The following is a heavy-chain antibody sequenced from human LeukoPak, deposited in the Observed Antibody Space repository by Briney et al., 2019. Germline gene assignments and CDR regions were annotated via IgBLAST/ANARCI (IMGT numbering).Heavy chain of an antibody. Sequence: PGGSLRLSCAGSGFNFIDNSMHWVRQAPGKGLEWVSSISSSNTYIYYRDSVKGRFTISRDNAKNSLFLQMNRLRAEDTAVYYCARGYCSGTSCYMFASWGQGTRVTVSS. CDR1: GFNFIDNS. V-gene: IGHV3-21*01. D-gene: IGHD2-2*02. CDR2: ISSSNTYI. CDR3: ARGYCSGTSCYMFAS. J-gene: IGHJ4*02.